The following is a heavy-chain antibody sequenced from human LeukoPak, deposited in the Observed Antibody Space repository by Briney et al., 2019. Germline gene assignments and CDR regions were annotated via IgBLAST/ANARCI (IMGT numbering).Heavy chain of an antibody. Sequence: HPGGSLRLSCAASGFTFDDYAMHWVRQAPGKGLEWVSGISWNSGSIGYADSVKGRFTIPRDNAKNSLYLQMNSLRAEDTAVYYCARVRRELLPGYWGQGTLVTVSS. D-gene: IGHD1-26*01. V-gene: IGHV3-9*01. J-gene: IGHJ4*02. CDR1: GFTFDDYA. CDR3: ARVRRELLPGY. CDR2: ISWNSGSI.